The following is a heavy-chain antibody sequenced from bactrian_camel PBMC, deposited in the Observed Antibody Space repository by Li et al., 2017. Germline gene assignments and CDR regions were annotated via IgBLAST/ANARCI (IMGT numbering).Heavy chain of an antibody. CDR1: GYDYGRNC. CDR2: INSGGGST. CDR3: ATMVASDFDY. V-gene: IGHV3S31*01. J-gene: IGHJ4*01. Sequence: DVQLVESGGGLVQPGGSLRLSCTTTGYDYGRNCMAWFRQAPGKEREGVAGINSGGGSTYYADSVKGRFTISRDNAKNTVYLQLNSLKTEDMALYYCATMVASDFDYWGQGTQVTVS. D-gene: IGHD7*01.